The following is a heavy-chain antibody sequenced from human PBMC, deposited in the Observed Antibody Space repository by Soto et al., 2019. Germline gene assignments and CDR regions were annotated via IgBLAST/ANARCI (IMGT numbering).Heavy chain of an antibody. CDR2: IWYDGSNK. V-gene: IGHV3-33*01. J-gene: IGHJ4*02. Sequence: QVQLVESGGGVVQPGRSLRLSCAASGFTFSSYGMHWVRQAPGKGLEWVAVIWYDGSNKYYADSVKGRFTISRDNSKNTLYLQMNSLRAEDTAVYYCARDPAVDTAMAGDYWGQGTLVTVSS. CDR3: ARDPAVDTAMAGDY. CDR1: GFTFSSYG. D-gene: IGHD5-18*01.